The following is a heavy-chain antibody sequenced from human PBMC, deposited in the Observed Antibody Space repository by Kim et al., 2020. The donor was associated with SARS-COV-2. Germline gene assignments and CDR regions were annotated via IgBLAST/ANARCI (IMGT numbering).Heavy chain of an antibody. CDR1: GFTFSSYS. CDR3: ARADYGGNSDYYYGMDV. Sequence: GGSLRLSCAASGFTFSSYSMNWVRQAPGKGLEWVSSISSSSSYIYYADSVKGRFTISRDNAKNSLYLQMNSLRAEDTAVYYCARADYGGNSDYYYGMDVWAKGPRSPSP. D-gene: IGHD4-17*01. CDR2: ISSSSSYI. V-gene: IGHV3-21*01. J-gene: IGHJ6*02.